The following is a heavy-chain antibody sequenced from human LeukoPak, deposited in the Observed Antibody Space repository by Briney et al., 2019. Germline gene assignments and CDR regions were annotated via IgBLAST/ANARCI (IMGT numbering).Heavy chain of an antibody. J-gene: IGHJ5*02. Sequence: SETLSLTCAVYGGSFSGYYWSWIRQPPGKGLEWIGEINHSGSTNYNPSLKSRVTISVDTSKNQFSLKLSSVTAADTAVYYCARHPQTYDYVWGSYRRDNWFDPWGQGTLVTVSS. CDR3: ARHPQTYDYVWGSYRRDNWFDP. CDR1: GGSFSGYY. CDR2: INHSGST. V-gene: IGHV4-34*01. D-gene: IGHD3-16*02.